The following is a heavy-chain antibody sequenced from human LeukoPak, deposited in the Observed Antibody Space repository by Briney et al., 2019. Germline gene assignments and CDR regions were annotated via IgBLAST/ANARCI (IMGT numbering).Heavy chain of an antibody. Sequence: SETLSLTCTVSGGSISSHYWSWIRQPPEKRLEWIGYMDYSGSTNYNPSLKSRVTISVDTSKNQFSLKLSSVTAADTAVYYRARMEVGTLEYCGQGTLVTVSS. D-gene: IGHD1-1*01. CDR2: MDYSGST. CDR3: ARMEVGTLEY. V-gene: IGHV4-59*08. CDR1: GGSISSHY. J-gene: IGHJ4*02.